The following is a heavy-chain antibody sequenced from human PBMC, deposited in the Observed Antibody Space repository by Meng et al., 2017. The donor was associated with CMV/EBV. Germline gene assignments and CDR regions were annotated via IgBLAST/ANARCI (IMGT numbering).Heavy chain of an antibody. Sequence: QGRLWQSAAEVKRPGSSVKVSCKTSGGTFSTFAISWVRQAPGEGLEWMGGIIHVFETANYAERFQDRVTITADDSTTTAYMELSSLRADDTALYFCARGGDSWYSDYWGQGTLVTVSS. CDR1: GGTFSTFA. J-gene: IGHJ4*02. V-gene: IGHV1-69*12. D-gene: IGHD1-26*01. CDR2: IIHVFETA. CDR3: ARGGDSWYSDY.